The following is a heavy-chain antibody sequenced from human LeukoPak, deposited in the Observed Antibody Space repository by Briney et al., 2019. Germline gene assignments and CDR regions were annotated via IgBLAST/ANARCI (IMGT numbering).Heavy chain of an antibody. V-gene: IGHV4-59*01. Sequence: PSETLSLNCTVSGGSISSYYWSWIRQPPGKGLEWIGYIYYSGSTNYNPSLKSRVTISVDTSKNQFSLKLSSVTAADTAVYYCARYPDPNYEHYYYYYGMDVWGKGTTVTVSS. CDR1: GGSISSYY. CDR3: ARYPDPNYEHYYYYYGMDV. CDR2: IYYSGST. D-gene: IGHD3-3*01. J-gene: IGHJ6*04.